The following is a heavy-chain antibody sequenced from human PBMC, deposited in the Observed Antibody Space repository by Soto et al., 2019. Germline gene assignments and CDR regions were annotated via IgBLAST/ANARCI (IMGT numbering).Heavy chain of an antibody. CDR1: GYSFTSYW. V-gene: IGHV5-10-1*01. Sequence: PGESLKISCKGSGYSFTSYWISWVRQMPGKGLEWMGRIDPSDSYTNYSPSFQGHVTISADKSISTAYLQWSSLKASDTAMYYCARDKGSGWYSARFDPWGQGTLVTVSP. J-gene: IGHJ5*02. CDR2: IDPSDSYT. CDR3: ARDKGSGWYSARFDP. D-gene: IGHD6-19*01.